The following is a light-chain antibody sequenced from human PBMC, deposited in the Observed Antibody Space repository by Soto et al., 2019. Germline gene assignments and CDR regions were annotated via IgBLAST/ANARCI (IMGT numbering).Light chain of an antibody. CDR1: QSISSW. V-gene: IGKV1-5*01. CDR3: QQVNSYPLT. Sequence: DIQMTQSPSTLSASVGDRVTITCGASQSISSWLAWYQQKPGKAPKLLIYDASSLHSGVPSRFSGSGSETDFTLTISSLQAEDSATYYCQQVNSYPLTFGGGTKVDIK. CDR2: DAS. J-gene: IGKJ4*01.